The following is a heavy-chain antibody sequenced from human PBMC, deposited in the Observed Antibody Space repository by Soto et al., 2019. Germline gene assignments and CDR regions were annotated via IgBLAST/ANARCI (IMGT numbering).Heavy chain of an antibody. D-gene: IGHD2-21*02. Sequence: QVRLQASGPGLVNPSETLSLTCTGSGGSISSYYWSWIRQPPGKGLEWIGYMYNTVSTVYNPSLKSRVTISVDTSKNQFSLKLNSLPAAHTAVYYCAKDLRGYCGAGCYPLDVWGQGTTVTVSS. V-gene: IGHV4-59*01. CDR1: GGSISSYY. J-gene: IGHJ6*02. CDR2: MYNTVST. CDR3: AKDLRGYCGAGCYPLDV.